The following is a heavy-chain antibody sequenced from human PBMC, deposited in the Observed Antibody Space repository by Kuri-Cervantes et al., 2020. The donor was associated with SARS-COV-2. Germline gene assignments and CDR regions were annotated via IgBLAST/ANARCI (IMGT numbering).Heavy chain of an antibody. J-gene: IGHJ3*02. Sequence: SVKVSCKASGYTFKNYFIHWVRQAPGQGLEWIGWIVVGSGNTNYAQKFQERVTITRDMSTSTAYMELSSLRSEDQAVYYCARASILMSRKYAFDIWGQGTKVTVSS. D-gene: IGHD3-9*01. CDR2: IVVGSGNT. CDR1: GYTFKNYF. CDR3: ARASILMSRKYAFDI. V-gene: IGHV1-58*02.